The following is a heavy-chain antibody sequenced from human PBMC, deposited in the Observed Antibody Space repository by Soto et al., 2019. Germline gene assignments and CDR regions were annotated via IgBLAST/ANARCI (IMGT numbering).Heavy chain of an antibody. Sequence: SETLSLTCTVSGGSIGSSSYYWGWIRQPPGKGLEWIGNIYDRGSTYNNPSLKSRVTISLDTSKNQFSLRLSSVTAADTAVYFCARACFYGDYVRGDYYGMDVWGQGTTVTVSS. V-gene: IGHV4-39*07. CDR2: IYDRGST. J-gene: IGHJ6*02. D-gene: IGHD4-17*01. CDR1: GGSIGSSSYY. CDR3: ARACFYGDYVRGDYYGMDV.